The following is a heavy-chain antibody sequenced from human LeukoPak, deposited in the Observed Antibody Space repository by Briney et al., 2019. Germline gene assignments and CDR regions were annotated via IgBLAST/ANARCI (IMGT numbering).Heavy chain of an antibody. CDR1: GGSIGYY. CDR2: IYYRGNT. J-gene: IGHJ4*02. CDR3: VRDRDGFYYFDY. Sequence: SETLSLTCTVSGGSIGYYWNWIRQPPGKGLEWIGYIYYRGNTNYNPSLKSRLTISVDTSKNQFSLKLSSVTAADTAVYYCVRDRDGFYYFDYWGQGTLVTVSS. V-gene: IGHV4-59*03. D-gene: IGHD5-24*01.